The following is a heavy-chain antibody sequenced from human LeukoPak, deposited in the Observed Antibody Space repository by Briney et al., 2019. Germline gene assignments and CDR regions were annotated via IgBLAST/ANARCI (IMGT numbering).Heavy chain of an antibody. V-gene: IGHV3-48*03. CDR3: ARDLLLQEDTAMASGDY. Sequence: PGGSLRLSCAASGFTFSSYEMNWVRQAPGKGLEWVSYISSSGSTIYYADSVKGRFTISRDNAKNSLYLQMNSLRAEDTAVYYCARDLLLQEDTAMASGDYWGQGTLVTVSS. J-gene: IGHJ4*02. CDR2: ISSSGSTI. CDR1: GFTFSSYE. D-gene: IGHD5-18*01.